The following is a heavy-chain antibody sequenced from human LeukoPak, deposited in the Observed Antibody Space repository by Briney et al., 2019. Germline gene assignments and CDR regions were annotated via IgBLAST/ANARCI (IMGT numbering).Heavy chain of an antibody. Sequence: GGSLRLSCAASGFIVSSNYMSWVRQAPGEGLEWVSIIYSGGSTFYADSVKGLFTISRDNSKNTLYLQMNSLRAEDTAVYYCARDGYSAEYFQHWGQGTLVTVSS. CDR1: GFIVSSNY. V-gene: IGHV3-53*01. J-gene: IGHJ1*01. CDR2: IYSGGST. D-gene: IGHD5-24*01. CDR3: ARDGYSAEYFQH.